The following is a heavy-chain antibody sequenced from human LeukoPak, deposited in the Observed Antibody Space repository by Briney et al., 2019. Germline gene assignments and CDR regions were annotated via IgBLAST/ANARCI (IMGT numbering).Heavy chain of an antibody. J-gene: IGHJ4*02. D-gene: IGHD3-22*01. CDR2: IYPGDSDT. CDR1: GYSFTSYW. CDR3: AREGSYYYDSSGYLFDY. V-gene: IGHV5-51*01. Sequence: GESLKISCKGSGYSFTSYWIGWVRQMPGKGLEWMGIIYPGDSDTRYSPSFQGQVTIPADKSISTAYLQWSSLKASDTAMYYCAREGSYYYDSSGYLFDYWGQGTLVTVSS.